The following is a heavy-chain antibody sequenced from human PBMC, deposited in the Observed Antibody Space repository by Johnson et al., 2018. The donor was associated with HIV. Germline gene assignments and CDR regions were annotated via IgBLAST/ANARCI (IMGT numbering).Heavy chain of an antibody. CDR2: ISYDGDNK. D-gene: IGHD6-6*01. CDR3: AKEGLRSSLRSGDAFDI. V-gene: IGHV3-30*18. CDR1: GFTFSSYG. J-gene: IGHJ3*02. Sequence: QVQLVESGGDVVQPGRSLRLSCVASGFTFSSYGMHWVRQAPGKGLEWVAVISYDGDNKYYADSVKGRFTISRDNSKNTLYLQMNSLRAEDTAVYYCAKEGLRSSLRSGDAFDIWGHGTLVTVSS.